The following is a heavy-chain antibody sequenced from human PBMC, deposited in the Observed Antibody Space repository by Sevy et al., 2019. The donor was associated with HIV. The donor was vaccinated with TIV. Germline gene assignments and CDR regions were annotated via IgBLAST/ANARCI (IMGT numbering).Heavy chain of an antibody. CDR1: GITFSSHA. J-gene: IGHJ4*02. CDR3: ARADYGDCSGEFDY. V-gene: IGHV3-30-3*01. D-gene: IGHD4-17*01. Sequence: GGSLRLSCAASGITFSSHAMHWVRQAPGKGLEWVTIISYDGSNKYYADSVKGRFTISRDNSKNTLYLQMNSLRAEDTAVHYCARADYGDCSGEFDYWGQGTLVTVSS. CDR2: ISYDGSNK.